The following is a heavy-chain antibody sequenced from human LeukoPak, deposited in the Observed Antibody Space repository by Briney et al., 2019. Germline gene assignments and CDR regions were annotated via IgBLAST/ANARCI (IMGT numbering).Heavy chain of an antibody. D-gene: IGHD6-13*01. V-gene: IGHV3-66*01. Sequence: GGSLRLSRAASRFTVSSNYMSSVGQAPGKGLGWGSVIYSGGSTYYADSVKGRFTISRDNTKNTLYLQMNSLRGEDTAVYYCARDRGAAAIFDYWGQGTLVTVSS. CDR2: IYSGGST. CDR1: RFTVSSNY. J-gene: IGHJ4*02. CDR3: ARDRGAAAIFDY.